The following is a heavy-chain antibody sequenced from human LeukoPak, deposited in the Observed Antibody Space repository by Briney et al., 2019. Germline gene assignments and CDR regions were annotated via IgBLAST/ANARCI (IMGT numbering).Heavy chain of an antibody. CDR1: GFKFNGKW. CDR2: INQDGSQK. CDR3: ADPPSDY. V-gene: IGHV3-7*01. J-gene: IGHJ4*02. Sequence: PGGSLRLSCAASGFKFNGKWMTWVRQAPGKGLEWVANINQDGSQKYYVDSVKGRFTISRDNAKSSLYLEMSGLRAEDTAVCYCADPPSDYWGQGTLVAVSS.